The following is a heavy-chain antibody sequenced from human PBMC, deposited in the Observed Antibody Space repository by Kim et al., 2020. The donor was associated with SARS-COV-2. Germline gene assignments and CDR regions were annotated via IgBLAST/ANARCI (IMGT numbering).Heavy chain of an antibody. D-gene: IGHD6-19*01. J-gene: IGHJ6*02. CDR3: ARRLGGWRNYGMDG. Sequence: QLQLQESGPGLVKPSETLSLTCTVSGGSISSSSYYWGWIRQPPGKGLEWIGSIYYSGSTYYNPSLKSRVTISVDTSKNQFSLKLSSVTAADTAVYYCARRLGGWRNYGMDGWGQGTKVTV. V-gene: IGHV4-39*01. CDR1: GGSISSSSYY. CDR2: IYYSGST.